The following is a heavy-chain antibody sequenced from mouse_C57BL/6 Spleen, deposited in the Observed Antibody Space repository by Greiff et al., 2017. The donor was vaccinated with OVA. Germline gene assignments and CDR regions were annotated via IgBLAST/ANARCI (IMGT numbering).Heavy chain of an antibody. CDR3: ARSDYCGSSYDYFDY. Sequence: QVQLKQSGAELAKPGASVKLSCKASGYTFTSHWMHWVKQRPGQGLEWIGYINPSSGYTKYNQKFKDKATLTADKSSSTAYMQLSSLTSEDAAVCYCARSDYCGSSYDYFDYWGQGTTLTVSS. V-gene: IGHV1-7*01. J-gene: IGHJ2*01. CDR2: INPSSGYT. CDR1: GYTFTSHW. D-gene: IGHD1-1*01.